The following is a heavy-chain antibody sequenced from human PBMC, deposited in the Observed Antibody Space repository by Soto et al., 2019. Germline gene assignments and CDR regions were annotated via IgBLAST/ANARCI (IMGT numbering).Heavy chain of an antibody. D-gene: IGHD6-19*01. Sequence: GGSLRLSSTASGVNFSDYGMNWIRQAPGKGLEWVSYISNTGRTISYVDSVKGRFTISRDNAKNSLFLQMNSLRDEDSAVYYCARRAVAGSPAEAFQHWGQGTLVTVSS. V-gene: IGHV3-11*01. CDR3: ARRAVAGSPAEAFQH. CDR2: ISNTGRTI. J-gene: IGHJ1*01. CDR1: GVNFSDYG.